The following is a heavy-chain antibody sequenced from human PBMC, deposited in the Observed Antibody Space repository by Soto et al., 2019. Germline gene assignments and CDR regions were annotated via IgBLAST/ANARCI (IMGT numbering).Heavy chain of an antibody. CDR1: SGSISSSNW. V-gene: IGHV4-4*02. CDR2: IYHSGST. CDR3: ARGEGVSSGWAERRDAFDI. Sequence: SETLSLTCAVSSGSISSSNWWSWVRQPPGKGLEWIGEIYHSGSTNYNPSLKSRVTISVDKSKNQFSLKLSSVTAADTAVYYCARGEGVSSGWAERRDAFDIWGQGTMVTVSS. J-gene: IGHJ3*02. D-gene: IGHD6-19*01.